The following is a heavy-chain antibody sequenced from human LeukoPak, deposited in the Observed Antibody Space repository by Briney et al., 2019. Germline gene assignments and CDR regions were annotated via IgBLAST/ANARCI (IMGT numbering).Heavy chain of an antibody. CDR1: GFAFTNYA. D-gene: IGHD4-17*01. Sequence: GGSLRLSCAASGFAFTNYAMNWVRLAPGKGLEWVSSISDGGGSTYYADCAKGRFTISRDNSKNTLYLQMDSLRAEYTAVYYCARDYADYVGFFFFDHWGQGTLVTVSS. CDR3: ARDYADYVGFFFFDH. CDR2: ISDGGGST. V-gene: IGHV3-23*01. J-gene: IGHJ4*02.